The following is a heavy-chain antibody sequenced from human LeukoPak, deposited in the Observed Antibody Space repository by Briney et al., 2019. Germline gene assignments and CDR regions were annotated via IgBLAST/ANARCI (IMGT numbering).Heavy chain of an antibody. Sequence: PGGSLRLSCAASGFTFSSYSMNWVRQAPGKGLEWVSYISSSSSTIYYADSVKGRFTISRDNAKNSLYLQMNSLRAEDTAVYYCASLTVTYYYYGMDVWGQGTTVTVSS. CDR3: ASLTVTYYYYGMDV. V-gene: IGHV3-48*01. D-gene: IGHD4-11*01. CDR2: ISSSSSTI. CDR1: GFTFSSYS. J-gene: IGHJ6*02.